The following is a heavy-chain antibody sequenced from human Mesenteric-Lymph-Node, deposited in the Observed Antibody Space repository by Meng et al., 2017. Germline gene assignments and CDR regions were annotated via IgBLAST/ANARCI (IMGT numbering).Heavy chain of an antibody. J-gene: IGHJ4*02. D-gene: IGHD3-16*02. V-gene: IGHV3-30*01. CDR3: ARDHHVWGSYRYTPFDY. Sequence: GESLKISCAASGFTFSSYAMHWVRQAPGKGLEWVAVISYDGSNKYYADSVKGRFTISRDNSKNTLYLQMNSLRAEDTAVYYCARDHHVWGSYRYTPFDYWGQGTLVTVSS. CDR2: ISYDGSNK. CDR1: GFTFSSYA.